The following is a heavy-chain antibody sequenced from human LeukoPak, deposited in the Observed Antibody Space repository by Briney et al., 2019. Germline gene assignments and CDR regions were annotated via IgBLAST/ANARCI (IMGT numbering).Heavy chain of an antibody. CDR1: GGSFSGYY. J-gene: IGHJ4*02. V-gene: IGHV4-34*01. CDR2: INHSGST. Sequence: SETLSLTRAVYGGSFSGYYWSWIRQPPGKGLEWIGEINHSGSTNYNPSLKSRVTISVDTSKNQFSLKLSSVTAADTAVYYCARSGIRIYYYDSSYRLDYWGQGTLVTVSS. D-gene: IGHD3-22*01. CDR3: ARSGIRIYYYDSSYRLDY.